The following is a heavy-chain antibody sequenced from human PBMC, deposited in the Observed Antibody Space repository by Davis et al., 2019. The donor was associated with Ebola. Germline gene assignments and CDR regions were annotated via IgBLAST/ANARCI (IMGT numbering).Heavy chain of an antibody. CDR1: GFTFSSYW. CDR3: ARVLRGYIGYDRYGMDV. Sequence: HTGGSLRLSCAASGFTFSSYWMHWVRQAPGKGLVWASRINSDGSSTSYADSVKGRFTISRDNAKNTLYLQMNSLRAEDTAVYYCARVLRGYIGYDRYGMDVWGQGTTVTVSS. J-gene: IGHJ6*02. CDR2: INSDGSST. V-gene: IGHV3-74*01. D-gene: IGHD5-12*01.